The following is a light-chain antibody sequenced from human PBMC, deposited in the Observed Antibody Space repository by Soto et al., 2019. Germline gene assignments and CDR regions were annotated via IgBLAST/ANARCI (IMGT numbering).Light chain of an antibody. J-gene: IGLJ2*01. CDR2: EVS. V-gene: IGLV2-8*01. Sequence: QSVLTQPPSASGSPGQSVTISCTGTRGDVGGYNSVSWYQQHPGKAPKLMIYEVSSRPSGVPDRFSGSKSGNTASLTVSALQAEDEADYYCSSYAGSDNLIFGGGTQLTVL. CDR1: RGDVGGYNS. CDR3: SSYAGSDNLI.